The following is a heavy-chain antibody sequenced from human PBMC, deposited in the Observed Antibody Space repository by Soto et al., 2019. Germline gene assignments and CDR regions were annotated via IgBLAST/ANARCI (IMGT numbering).Heavy chain of an antibody. D-gene: IGHD5-12*01. CDR2: IYYNGSP. CDR3: ARGFRGYSGYAPPDY. J-gene: IGHJ4*02. Sequence: QVHLQESGPGLVKPSQTLSLTCTVPGCSIISGGYYWSWIRQHPGNGLEWIGYIYYNGSPYYTPSLEMRVTSSVATSKNQFSRKVRSETAADTAVYYCARGFRGYSGYAPPDYWGQGTLVTVSS. CDR1: GCSIISGGYY. V-gene: IGHV4-31*03.